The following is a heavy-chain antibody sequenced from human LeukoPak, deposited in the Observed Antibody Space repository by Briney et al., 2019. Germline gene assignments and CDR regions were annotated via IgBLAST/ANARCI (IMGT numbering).Heavy chain of an antibody. J-gene: IGHJ4*02. Sequence: SQTLSLTCTVSGGSISSGSYYWSWIRQPAGKGLEWIGRIYTSESTNYNPSLKSRVTISVDTSKNQFSLKLSSVTAADTAVYYCARDMGGEYHGSGSYLYWGQGTLVTVSS. CDR1: GGSISSGSYY. D-gene: IGHD3-10*01. CDR3: ARDMGGEYHGSGSYLY. V-gene: IGHV4-61*02. CDR2: IYTSEST.